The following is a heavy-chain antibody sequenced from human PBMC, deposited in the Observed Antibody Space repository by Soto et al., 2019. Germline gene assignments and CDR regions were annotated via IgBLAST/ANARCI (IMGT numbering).Heavy chain of an antibody. CDR1: GFTFSSYS. V-gene: IGHV3-21*04. CDR2: ISSSSSYI. D-gene: IGHD3-10*01. Sequence: PGGSLRLSCAASGFTFSSYSMNWVRQAPGKGLEWVSAISSSSSYIYYADLVKGRFTISRDNSKHTLYLQMDSLSAEDTAIYYCAKHHGEVLSHFHSWGQGTPVTVSS. CDR3: AKHHGEVLSHFHS. J-gene: IGHJ4*02.